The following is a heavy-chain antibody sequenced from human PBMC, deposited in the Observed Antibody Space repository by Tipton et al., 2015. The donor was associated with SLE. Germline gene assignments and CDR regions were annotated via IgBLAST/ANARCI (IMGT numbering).Heavy chain of an antibody. CDR1: GGSFSGYY. CDR3: ARGDTTAAAGLNY. J-gene: IGHJ4*02. Sequence: TLSLTCAVYGGSFSGYYWSWIRQPPGKGLEWIGEINHSGSTNYNPPLKSRVTISVDTSKNQFSLKLSSVTAADTAVYYCARGDTTAAAGLNYWGQGTLVTVSS. V-gene: IGHV4-34*01. D-gene: IGHD6-13*01. CDR2: INHSGST.